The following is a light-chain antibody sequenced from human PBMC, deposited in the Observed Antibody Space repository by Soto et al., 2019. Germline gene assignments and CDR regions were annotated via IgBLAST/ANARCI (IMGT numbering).Light chain of an antibody. J-gene: IGKJ2*01. V-gene: IGKV3-20*01. CDR3: QQYGSSPLYT. Sequence: EIVLTQSPGTQSLSPGERATLSCRASQNINSSYLAWYQQKPGQAPRLLIYGASSRATGIPDRFSGSGSGTDFTLTIRRLEPEDFAVYYCQQYGSSPLYTFGQGTKLEIK. CDR2: GAS. CDR1: QNINSSY.